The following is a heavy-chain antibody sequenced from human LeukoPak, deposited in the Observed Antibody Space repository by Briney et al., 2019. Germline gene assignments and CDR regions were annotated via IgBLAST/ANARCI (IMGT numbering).Heavy chain of an antibody. CDR1: GFTLNNYS. CDR3: ARTRDPSTYYYFYMDV. D-gene: IGHD1-1*01. J-gene: IGHJ6*03. CDR2: ISTSSSTR. Sequence: GGSLRLSCAASGFTLNNYSMNWVRQAPGKGLEWVSYISTSSSTRYYADSVKGRFTISRDNAMNSLYLQMNSLRAEDTAVYYCARTRDPSTYYYFYMDVWGQGTTVTV. V-gene: IGHV3-48*04.